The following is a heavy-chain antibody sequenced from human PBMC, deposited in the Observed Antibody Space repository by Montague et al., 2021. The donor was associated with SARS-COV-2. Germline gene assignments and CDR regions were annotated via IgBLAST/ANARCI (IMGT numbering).Heavy chain of an antibody. V-gene: IGHV3-74*01. D-gene: IGHD1-14*01. J-gene: IGHJ3*02. CDR2: INSDGSGT. Sequence: SLRLSCAASGFTFGTHWMHWVRQAPGEGLVWVSHINSDGSGTSYADSVKGRFTISRDNARNTLSLQMNSLRAEDTAVYYCARDSPGTTWDTFDIWGQGTMVTVSS. CDR3: ARDSPGTTWDTFDI. CDR1: GFTFGTHW.